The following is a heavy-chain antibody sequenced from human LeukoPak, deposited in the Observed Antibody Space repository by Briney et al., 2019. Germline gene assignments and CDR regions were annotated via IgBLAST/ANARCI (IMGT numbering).Heavy chain of an antibody. Sequence: SETLSLTCAVYGGSFSGYYWSWIRQPPGKGLEWIGEINHSGSTNYNPSLKSRVTISVDTSKNQFSLKLSSVTAADTAVYYRAGGIPFDPWGQGTLVTVSS. CDR2: INHSGST. CDR3: AGGIPFDP. V-gene: IGHV4-34*01. D-gene: IGHD2-21*01. CDR1: GGSFSGYY. J-gene: IGHJ5*02.